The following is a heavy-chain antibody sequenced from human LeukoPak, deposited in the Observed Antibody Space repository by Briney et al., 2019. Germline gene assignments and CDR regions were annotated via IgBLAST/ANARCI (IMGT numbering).Heavy chain of an antibody. D-gene: IGHD3-22*01. J-gene: IGHJ4*02. CDR1: GFTFGNCA. Sequence: GGSLRLSCTASGFTFGNCAMSWVRQAPGKGLEWVGFIRSKVYGGTSEYAASVQGRFTISRDDSNRIAYLQVNSLKTEDTAVYYCSRNYHDSSGYYTIDYWGQGTLVTVSS. CDR3: SRNYHDSSGYYTIDY. CDR2: IRSKVYGGTS. V-gene: IGHV3-49*04.